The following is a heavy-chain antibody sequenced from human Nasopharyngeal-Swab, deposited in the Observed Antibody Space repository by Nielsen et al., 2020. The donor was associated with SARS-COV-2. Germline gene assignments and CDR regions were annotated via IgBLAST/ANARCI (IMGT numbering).Heavy chain of an antibody. CDR1: GFTFSSYW. D-gene: IGHD3-10*01. CDR3: ARDQIGTTMIREVLKRYYYGMDV. J-gene: IGHJ6*02. CDR2: IKHDGSQT. V-gene: IGHV3-7*03. Sequence: GGSLRLSCAASGFTFSSYWMTWVRQAPGKGLEWVANIKHDGSQTYYVDSVKGRFSISRDNGKNSLDLQMNSLGVDDTAVYYCARDQIGTTMIREVLKRYYYGMDVWGQGTTVTISS.